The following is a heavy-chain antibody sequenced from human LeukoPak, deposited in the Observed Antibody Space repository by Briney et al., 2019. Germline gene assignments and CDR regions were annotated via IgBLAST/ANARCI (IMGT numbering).Heavy chain of an antibody. CDR3: ARVRMVRGSGKCYYYMDV. V-gene: IGHV1-8*01. Sequence: GASVKVSCKASGYTFTSYDINWVRQATGQGLEWMGWMNPNSGNTGYAQKFQGRVTMTRNTSISTAYMELSSLRSEDTAVYYCARVRMVRGSGKCYYYMDVWGKGTTVTVSS. CDR1: GYTFTSYD. CDR2: MNPNSGNT. D-gene: IGHD3-10*01. J-gene: IGHJ6*03.